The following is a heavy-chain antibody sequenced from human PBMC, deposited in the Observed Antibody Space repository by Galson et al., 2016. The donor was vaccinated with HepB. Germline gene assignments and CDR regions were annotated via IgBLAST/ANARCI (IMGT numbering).Heavy chain of an antibody. CDR1: GDSVSSNSAV. D-gene: IGHD6-19*01. CDR3: TRGFEYSSGWYYFDY. Sequence: CAISGDSVSSNSAVWNWIRQSPSRGLEWLGRTFYKSKWYNDYAVSVKSRITVNADTSKNQFSLHLNSVTPDDTAVYYCTRGFEYSSGWYYFDYWGQGTLGTGAS. CDR2: TFYKSKWYN. V-gene: IGHV6-1*01. J-gene: IGHJ4*02.